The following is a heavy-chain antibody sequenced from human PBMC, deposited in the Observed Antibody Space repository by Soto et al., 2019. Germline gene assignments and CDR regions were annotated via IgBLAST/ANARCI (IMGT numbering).Heavy chain of an antibody. Sequence: QVQLQESGPGLVEPSGTLSLTCAVSGGSINSSNWWSWVRQPPRKGLEWIGEIYLGGTTNYNPSLKTRVNISIDKSNSQFSLRLSSVTAADTAIYYCARHGQVFYGMDVWGQGTTVTVSS. CDR1: GGSINSSNW. V-gene: IGHV4-4*02. CDR2: IYLGGTT. D-gene: IGHD1-20*01. CDR3: ARHGQVFYGMDV. J-gene: IGHJ6*02.